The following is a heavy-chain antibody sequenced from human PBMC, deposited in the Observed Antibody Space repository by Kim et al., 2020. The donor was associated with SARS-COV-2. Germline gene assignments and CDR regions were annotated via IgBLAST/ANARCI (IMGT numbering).Heavy chain of an antibody. J-gene: IGHJ6*02. D-gene: IGHD2-2*01. CDR3: AYCSSTSCPHYYGMDV. CDR2: IIPIFGTA. Sequence: SVKVSCKASGGTFSSYAISWVRQAPGQGLEWMGGIIPIFGTANYAQKFQGRVTITADESTSTAYMELSSLRSEDTAVYYCAYCSSTSCPHYYGMDVWGQGTTVTVSS. CDR1: GGTFSSYA. V-gene: IGHV1-69*13.